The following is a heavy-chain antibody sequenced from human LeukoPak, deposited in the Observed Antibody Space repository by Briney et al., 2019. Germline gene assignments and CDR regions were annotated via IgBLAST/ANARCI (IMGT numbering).Heavy chain of an antibody. CDR3: ARVMHDSSGYHYVFDY. CDR1: GYTFTGYY. CDR2: INPNSGGT. V-gene: IGHV1-2*02. J-gene: IGHJ4*02. D-gene: IGHD3-22*01. Sequence: ASVKVFCKASGYTFTGYYMHWVRQAPGQGLEWMGWINPNSGGTNFAQKFQGRVTMTRDTSISTAYMELSRLRSDDTAVYYCARVMHDSSGYHYVFDYWGQGTLVTVSS.